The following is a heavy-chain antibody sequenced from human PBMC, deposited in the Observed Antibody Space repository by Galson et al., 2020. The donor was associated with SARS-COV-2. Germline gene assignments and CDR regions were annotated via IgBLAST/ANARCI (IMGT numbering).Heavy chain of an antibody. V-gene: IGHV1-24*01. D-gene: IGHD4-17*01. Sequence: ASVKVSCKVSGYTLTELSMHWVRQAPGKGLEWMGGFDPEDGETIYAQKFQGRVTMTEDTSTDTAYMELSSLKSEDTAVYYCATSTTVTTSSWLERWGQGTLVTVSS. CDR1: GYTLTELS. CDR2: FDPEDGET. CDR3: ATSTTVTTSSWLER. J-gene: IGHJ5*02.